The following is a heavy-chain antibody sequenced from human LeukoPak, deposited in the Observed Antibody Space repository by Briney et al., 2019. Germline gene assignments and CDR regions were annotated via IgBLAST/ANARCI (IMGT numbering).Heavy chain of an antibody. V-gene: IGHV3-23*01. CDR2: ISGSGAST. CDR1: GFTFNNYA. Sequence: PGGSLRLSCGASGFTFNNYAMSWVRQAPGRGLEWVSAISGSGASTFYADSVKGRFTISRDNSKNTPYLQMNSLRAEDTAVYYCAKDRGANYWGQGTLVTVSS. CDR3: AKDRGANY. J-gene: IGHJ4*02.